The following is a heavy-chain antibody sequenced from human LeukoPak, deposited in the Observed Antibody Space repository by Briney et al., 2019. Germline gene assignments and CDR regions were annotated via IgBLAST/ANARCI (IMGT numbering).Heavy chain of an antibody. Sequence: PGRSLRLSCTASGFIFSYYAMHWVRQAPGKGLEWVAIISYDGTDENFADSVEGRFTISRDNSMNTLYLQMNSLGPEDTAVYFCARGGLVTGTKYALEYWGQGTLVTVSS. D-gene: IGHD1-7*01. V-gene: IGHV3-30*01. CDR3: ARGGLVTGTKYALEY. CDR2: ISYDGTDE. CDR1: GFIFSYYA. J-gene: IGHJ4*02.